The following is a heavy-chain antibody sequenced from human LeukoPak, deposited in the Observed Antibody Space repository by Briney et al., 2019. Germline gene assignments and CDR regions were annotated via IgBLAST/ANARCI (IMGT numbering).Heavy chain of an antibody. J-gene: IGHJ3*02. D-gene: IGHD7-27*01. CDR1: GGSFSGYY. CDR2: INHSGST. V-gene: IGHV4-34*01. Sequence: KPSETLSLTCAVYGGSFSGYYWSWIRQPPGKGLEWIGEINHSGSTNYNPSLKSRVTISVDTSKNQFSLKLSSVTAADTAVYYCASGNWGTFDIWGQGTMVTVSS. CDR3: ASGNWGTFDI.